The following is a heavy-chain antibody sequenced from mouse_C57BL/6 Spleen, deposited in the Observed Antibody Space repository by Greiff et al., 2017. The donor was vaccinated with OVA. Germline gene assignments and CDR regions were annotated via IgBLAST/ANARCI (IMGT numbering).Heavy chain of an antibody. V-gene: IGHV1-55*01. Sequence: VQLQQPGAELVKPGASVKMSCKASGYTFTSYWITWVKQRPGQGLEWIGDIYPGSGSTNYNEKFKSKATLTVDTSSSTAYMQRSSLTSEDSAVYYCARDYGSSYVWFAYWGQGTLVTVSA. J-gene: IGHJ3*01. CDR3: ARDYGSSYVWFAY. D-gene: IGHD1-1*01. CDR1: GYTFTSYW. CDR2: IYPGSGST.